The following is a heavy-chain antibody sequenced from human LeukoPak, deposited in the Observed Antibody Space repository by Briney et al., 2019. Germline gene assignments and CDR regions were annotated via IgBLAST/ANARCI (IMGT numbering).Heavy chain of an antibody. CDR2: ISSSSLYI. CDR3: AREERDGYNYYWYFDL. CDR1: GFTSSTYS. V-gene: IGHV3-21*01. J-gene: IGHJ2*01. Sequence: GGSLRLSCEVSGFTSSTYSMNWVRQAPGKGLEWVSSISSSSLYIYYADSVKGRFTISRGNAKNSLYLQMSSLRAEDTAVYYCAREERDGYNYYWYFDLWGRGTLVTVSS. D-gene: IGHD5-24*01.